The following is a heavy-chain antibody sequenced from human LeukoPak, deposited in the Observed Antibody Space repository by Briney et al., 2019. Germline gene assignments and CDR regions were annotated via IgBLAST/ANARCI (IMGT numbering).Heavy chain of an antibody. V-gene: IGHV1-69*01. Sequence: SVKVSCKASGGTFSSYAISWVRQAPGQGLEWMGGVIPIFGTANYAQKFQGRVTITADESTSTAYMELSSLRSEDTAVYYCARGAGFAEPLPEYWGQGTLLTVSS. CDR1: GGTFSSYA. CDR3: ARGAGFAEPLPEY. D-gene: IGHD1-14*01. J-gene: IGHJ4*02. CDR2: VIPIFGTA.